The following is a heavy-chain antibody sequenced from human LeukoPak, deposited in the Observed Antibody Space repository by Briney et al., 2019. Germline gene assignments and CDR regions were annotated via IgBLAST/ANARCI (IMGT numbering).Heavy chain of an antibody. D-gene: IGHD3-3*01. V-gene: IGHV3-48*03. J-gene: IGHJ4*02. Sequence: PGGSLRLSCVASGFTFSEYELNWVRQLPGKGLEWISHISTGGGSIHYADSVEGRFTISRDNAKNSLYLQMNSLRAEDTAVYYCARLREIPVFGVVTKSTSYFDYWGQGTLVTVSS. CDR3: ARLREIPVFGVVTKSTSYFDY. CDR1: GFTFSEYE. CDR2: ISTGGGSI.